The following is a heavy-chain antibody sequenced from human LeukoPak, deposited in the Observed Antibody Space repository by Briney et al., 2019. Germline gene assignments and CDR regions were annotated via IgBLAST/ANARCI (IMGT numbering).Heavy chain of an antibody. J-gene: IGHJ4*02. CDR3: AKDSDSSRYYSFFDY. CDR1: GFTFDDYA. Sequence: GGSLRLSCAAAGFTFDDYAMHWVRQAPGKGLEWLSGISWNSGSFRYADSVKGRFTISRDNANNSLYLQMNSLRAEDTALYYCAKDSDSSRYYSFFDYWGQGTLVTVSS. CDR2: ISWNSGSF. D-gene: IGHD3-22*01. V-gene: IGHV3-9*01.